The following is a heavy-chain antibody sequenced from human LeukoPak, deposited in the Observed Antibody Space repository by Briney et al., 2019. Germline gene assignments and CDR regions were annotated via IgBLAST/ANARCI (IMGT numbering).Heavy chain of an antibody. CDR1: GGTFSSYA. V-gene: IGHV1-69*05. J-gene: IGHJ4*02. D-gene: IGHD4-23*01. CDR3: ARDRYGGNSYAY. Sequence: SVKVSCKASGGTFSSYAISWVRQAPGQGLEWMGRIIPIFGTANYAQKFQGRVTITTDESTSTAYMELSSLRSEDTAVYYCARDRYGGNSYAYWGQGTLVTLSS. CDR2: IIPIFGTA.